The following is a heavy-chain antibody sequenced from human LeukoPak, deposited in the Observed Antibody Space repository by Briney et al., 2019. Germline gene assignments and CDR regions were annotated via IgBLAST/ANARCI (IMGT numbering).Heavy chain of an antibody. CDR1: GYTFTNYD. Sequence: GASVKVSCKASGYTFTNYDINWVRQATGQGLEWMGWMNPNSGNTGYAQKFQGRVTMTRNTSISTAYMELSSLRSEDTAVYYCARGRWYGYEFDYWGQGTLVTVSS. CDR3: ARGRWYGYEFDY. J-gene: IGHJ4*02. D-gene: IGHD5-12*01. V-gene: IGHV1-8*01. CDR2: MNPNSGNT.